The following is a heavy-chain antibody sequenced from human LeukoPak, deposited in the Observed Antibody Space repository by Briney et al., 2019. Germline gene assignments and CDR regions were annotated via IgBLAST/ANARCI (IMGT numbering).Heavy chain of an antibody. Sequence: GGSLRLSCAASAFTFSSYEMNWVRQAPGKGLEWVSYISSSSSTIYYADSVKGRFTISRDNSKNSLYLQMNSLRTEDTALYYCAKEGIVGAFIDSWGQGTLVTVSS. CDR2: ISSSSSTI. D-gene: IGHD1-26*01. CDR1: AFTFSSYE. CDR3: AKEGIVGAFIDS. V-gene: IGHV3-48*03. J-gene: IGHJ4*02.